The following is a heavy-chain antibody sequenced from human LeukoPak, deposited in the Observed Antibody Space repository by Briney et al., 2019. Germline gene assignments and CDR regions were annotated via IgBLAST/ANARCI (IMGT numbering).Heavy chain of an antibody. V-gene: IGHV4-39*01. CDR3: ARASPGSSGYYFIGRARLFDY. Sequence: SETLSLTCTVSGGSIRSSYYYWGWIRQPPGKGLEWIGSIYDSGSTYYNPSLKSRVTISVDTSKNQFSLKLNSVTAADTAVYYCARASPGSSGYYFIGRARLFDYWGQGTLVTVSS. CDR1: GGSIRSSYYY. D-gene: IGHD3-22*01. J-gene: IGHJ4*02. CDR2: IYDSGST.